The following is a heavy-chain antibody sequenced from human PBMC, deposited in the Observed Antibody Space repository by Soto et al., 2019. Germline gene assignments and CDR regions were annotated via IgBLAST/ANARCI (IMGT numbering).Heavy chain of an antibody. CDR1: GGSISSYY. CDR3: AASPDPHAFDI. J-gene: IGHJ3*02. CDR2: IYYSGST. V-gene: IGHV4-59*01. Sequence: ASETLSLTCTVSGGSISSYYWSWIRQPPGKGLEWIGYIYYSGSTNYNPSLKSRVTISVDTSKNQFSLKLSSVTAADTAVYYCAASPDPHAFDIWGQGTMVTVSS.